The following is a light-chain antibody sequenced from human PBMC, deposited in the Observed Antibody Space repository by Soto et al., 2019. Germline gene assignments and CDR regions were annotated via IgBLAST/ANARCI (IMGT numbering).Light chain of an antibody. CDR2: LGS. J-gene: IGKJ1*01. CDR1: QSLLHSNGYKY. Sequence: DIVITHSPLSLPVTPGEPASISCRSSQSLLHSNGYKYLDWYLQKPGQSPQLLIYLGSLRASGVPDRFSGSGSGTDFTLKISRVEAEDVGVYYCMQSLQTPWTFGQGTKV. CDR3: MQSLQTPWT. V-gene: IGKV2-28*01.